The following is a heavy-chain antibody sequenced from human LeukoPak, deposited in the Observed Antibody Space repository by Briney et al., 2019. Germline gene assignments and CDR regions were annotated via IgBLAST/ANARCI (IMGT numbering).Heavy chain of an antibody. V-gene: IGHV4-59*01. CDR3: ARGSGLPFDY. CDR2: IYHSGST. D-gene: IGHD5-12*01. J-gene: IGHJ4*02. Sequence: SETLSLTCTVSGGSLSSFYWSWIRLPPGKGLEWIGYIYHSGSTNYNPSLKSRVIISVDTSKSQFSLKLSSVTAADTAVYYCARGSGLPFDYWGQGTLVTVSS. CDR1: GGSLSSFY.